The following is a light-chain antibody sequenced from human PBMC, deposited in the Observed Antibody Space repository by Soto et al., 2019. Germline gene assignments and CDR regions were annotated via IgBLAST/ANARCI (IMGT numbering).Light chain of an antibody. V-gene: IGLV2-14*01. CDR2: DVT. Sequence: QSALTQPASVSGSPGQSIAISCTGTSSDVGGYNYVSWYQQHPGKAPKLIIYDVTNRPSWVSNRLSGSKSRNTASLNISGIQAENEAGYYCSSYTSSSTYVFGTGTKLTVL. CDR3: SSYTSSSTYV. CDR1: SSDVGGYNY. J-gene: IGLJ1*01.